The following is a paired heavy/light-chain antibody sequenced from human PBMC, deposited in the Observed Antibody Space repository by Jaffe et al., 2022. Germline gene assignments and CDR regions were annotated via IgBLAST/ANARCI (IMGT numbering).Heavy chain of an antibody. V-gene: IGHV4-59*01. J-gene: IGHJ3*02. Sequence: QVQLQESGPGLVKPSETLSLTCTVSGGSISSYYWSWIRQPPGKGLEWIGYIYYSGSTNYNPSLKSRVTISVDTSKNQFSLKLSSVTAADTAVYYCARSGTGYSSGWYPTDYDAFDIWGQGTMVTVSS. CDR3: ARSGTGYSSGWYPTDYDAFDI. CDR2: IYYSGST. D-gene: IGHD6-19*01. CDR1: GGSISSYY.
Light chain of an antibody. Sequence: EIVLTQSPGTLSLSPGERATLSCRASQSVSSSYLAWYQQKPGQAPRLLIYGASSRATGIPDRFSGSGSGTDFTLTISRLEPEDFAVYYCQQYGSFRTFGQGTKVEIK. CDR2: GAS. V-gene: IGKV3-20*01. CDR1: QSVSSSY. J-gene: IGKJ1*01. CDR3: QQYGSFRT.